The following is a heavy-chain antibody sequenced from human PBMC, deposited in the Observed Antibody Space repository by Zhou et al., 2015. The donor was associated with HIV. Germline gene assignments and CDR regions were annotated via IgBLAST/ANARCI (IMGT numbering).Heavy chain of an antibody. CDR2: SSPYNGKT. CDR3: ARVGGPHAISSNYYDNGKFGYYFDY. V-gene: IGHV1-18*01. J-gene: IGHJ4*02. CDR1: GYTFTNYG. D-gene: IGHD3-22*01. Sequence: QVQLVQSEAEVKKPGASVKVSCKASGYTFTNYGISWVRQAPGQGLEWMGWSSPYNGKTNYAQKLQGRVTMTTDTTTSTAYMELRSLRSDDTAVYYCARVGGPHAISSNYYDNGKFGYYFDYWGQGTLVTVSS.